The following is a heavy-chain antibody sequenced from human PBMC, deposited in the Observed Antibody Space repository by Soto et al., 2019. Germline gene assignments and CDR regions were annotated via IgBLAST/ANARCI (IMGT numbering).Heavy chain of an antibody. D-gene: IGHD5-12*01. CDR1: GLNLGGYA. J-gene: IGHJ4*02. Sequence: EVQLVESGGGLVQPGGSLRLSCGASGLNLGGYAMSWVRQAPGKGLEWVAAISANGGDTDCADSVRGRFTISRDNSKNAIYLHMNSLRVDDTAVYHCARDLRSWIEFLWLLWGQGAQVTVSS. CDR3: ARDLRSWIEFLWLL. V-gene: IGHV3-23*04. CDR2: ISANGGDT.